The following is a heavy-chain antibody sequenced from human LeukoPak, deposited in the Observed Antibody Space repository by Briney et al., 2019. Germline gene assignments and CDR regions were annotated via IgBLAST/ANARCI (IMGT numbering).Heavy chain of an antibody. Sequence: GASVKVSCKASGGTFSSSGIRWVRQAPGQGLEWMGGIIPMIGTPNYAQKFQGRVTITADESTSTAYMELSSLRSEDTAVYYCASHCSSTSCYADYYYMDVWGKGTTVTVX. J-gene: IGHJ6*03. V-gene: IGHV1-69*13. CDR3: ASHCSSTSCYADYYYMDV. CDR2: IIPMIGTP. CDR1: GGTFSSSG. D-gene: IGHD2-2*01.